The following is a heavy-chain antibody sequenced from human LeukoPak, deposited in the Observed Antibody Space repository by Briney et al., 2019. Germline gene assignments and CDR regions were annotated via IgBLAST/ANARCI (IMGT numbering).Heavy chain of an antibody. CDR3: ASTPIVGATKTHDY. V-gene: IGHV3-21*01. J-gene: IGHJ4*02. Sequence: GGSLRLSCAASGFTFSSYSMNWVRQAPGNGLEWVSSISSSSSYIYYADSVKGRFTISRDNAKNSLYLQMNSLRAEDTAVYYCASTPIVGATKTHDYWGQGTLVTVSS. D-gene: IGHD1-26*01. CDR2: ISSSSSYI. CDR1: GFTFSSYS.